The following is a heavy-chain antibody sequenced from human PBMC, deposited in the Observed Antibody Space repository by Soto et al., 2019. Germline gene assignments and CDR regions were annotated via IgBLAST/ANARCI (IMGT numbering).Heavy chain of an antibody. J-gene: IGHJ3*02. CDR1: GGSISNYY. Sequence: QVQLQESGPGLVKPSETLSLTCTVSGGSISNYYWIWIRQPPGKGLDWIGYIYYSGSTNYNPSLKSRVTMSVDTSQNQFSLELSSVTAADTAVYYCAYGSGITSPDAFDIWGQGTMVTVSS. CDR2: IYYSGST. D-gene: IGHD3-10*01. V-gene: IGHV4-59*01. CDR3: AYGSGITSPDAFDI.